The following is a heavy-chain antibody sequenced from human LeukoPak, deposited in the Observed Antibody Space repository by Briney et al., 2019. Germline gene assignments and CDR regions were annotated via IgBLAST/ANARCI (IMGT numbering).Heavy chain of an antibody. CDR1: GFTFSSYA. Sequence: AGGSLRLSCAASGFTFSSYAMSWVRQAPGKGLEWVSAISGSGGSTYYADSVKGRFIISRDNSKNTLYLQMNSLRAEDTAVYYCAKDDGYSSSWVNWFDPWGQGTLVTVSS. D-gene: IGHD6-13*01. J-gene: IGHJ5*02. V-gene: IGHV3-23*01. CDR2: ISGSGGST. CDR3: AKDDGYSSSWVNWFDP.